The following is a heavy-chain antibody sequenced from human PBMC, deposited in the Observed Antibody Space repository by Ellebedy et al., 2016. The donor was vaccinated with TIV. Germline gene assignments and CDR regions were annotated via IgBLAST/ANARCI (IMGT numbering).Heavy chain of an antibody. CDR1: GYTFTSYY. D-gene: IGHD6-13*01. CDR3: ALITGIAAAGLDY. CDR2: IIPSGGST. J-gene: IGHJ4*02. Sequence: AASVKVSCKASGYTFTSYYMHWARQAPGQGLEWMGIIIPSGGSTSYAQKLQGRVTMTRDTSTSTVYMELSSLRSEDTAVYYCALITGIAAAGLDYWGQGTLVTVSS. V-gene: IGHV1-46*04.